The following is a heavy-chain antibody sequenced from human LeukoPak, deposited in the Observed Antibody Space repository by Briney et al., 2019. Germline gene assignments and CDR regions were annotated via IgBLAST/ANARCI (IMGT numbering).Heavy chain of an antibody. CDR3: SMRLGSSWSAFDY. D-gene: IGHD6-13*01. CDR1: GFIFSSYA. Sequence: GGSLRLSCAASGFIFSSYAMSWVRQVPGKGLVWVSAISGSGLSTYSADSVKGRFTISRDNSKNTLYLQMNSLRAEDTAVYYCSMRLGSSWSAFDYWGQGTLVTVSS. V-gene: IGHV3-23*01. J-gene: IGHJ4*02. CDR2: ISGSGLST.